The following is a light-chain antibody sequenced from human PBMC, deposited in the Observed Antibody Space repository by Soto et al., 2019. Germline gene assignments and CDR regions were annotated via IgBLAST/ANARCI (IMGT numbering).Light chain of an antibody. CDR1: NSDIGGYNY. CDR3: SSYTTSIFYV. J-gene: IGLJ1*01. CDR2: DVS. V-gene: IGLV2-14*03. Sequence: ALNQAASGMRCPGRYLTSSLLRENSDIGGYNYVSWYQQHPGNAPKLMVFDVSDRPSGVSNRFSGSKSGNTASLTISGLQAEYEADYYCSSYTTSIFYVFGTGTSVTV.